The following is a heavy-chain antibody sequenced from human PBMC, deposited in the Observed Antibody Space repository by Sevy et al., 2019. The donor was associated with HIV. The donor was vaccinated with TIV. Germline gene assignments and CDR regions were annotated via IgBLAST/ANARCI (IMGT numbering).Heavy chain of an antibody. J-gene: IGHJ4*02. CDR3: ARGNSGSFDY. V-gene: IGHV3-7*04. Sequence: GGSLRLSCAASGFSFSSYWMHWVRQAPGKGLEWVANIKQDESEKYHVASVKGRFTISRDNAKNSGYLQMNSLRPEDTVIYYCARGNSGSFDYWGQGTLVTVSS. CDR2: IKQDESEK. D-gene: IGHD3-22*01. CDR1: GFSFSSYW.